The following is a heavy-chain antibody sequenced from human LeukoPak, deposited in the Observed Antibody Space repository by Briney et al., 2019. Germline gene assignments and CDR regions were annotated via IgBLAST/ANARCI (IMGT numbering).Heavy chain of an antibody. CDR2: INPSGGST. J-gene: IGHJ4*02. CDR3: ARVRAGAYYDILTGYLVPNDY. CDR1: GYTFTSYY. D-gene: IGHD3-9*01. V-gene: IGHV1-46*01. Sequence: ASVKVSCKASGYTFTSYYMHWVRQAPGQGLEWMGIINPSGGSTSYAQKFQGRVTMTTDTSTSTAYMELRSLRSDDTAVYYCARVRAGAYYDILTGYLVPNDYWGQGTLVTVSS.